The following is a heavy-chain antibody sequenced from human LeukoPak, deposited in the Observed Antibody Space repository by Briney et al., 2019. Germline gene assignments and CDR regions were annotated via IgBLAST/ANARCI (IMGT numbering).Heavy chain of an antibody. CDR3: ARAHNDYSNYYYYYMDV. Sequence: SVKVSCKASGGTFSSYAISWVRQAPGQGLEWMGGIIPIFGTANYAQKFQGRVTITADESTSTAYMELSSLRSEDTAVYYCARAHNDYSNYYYYYMDVWGKGTTVTVSS. D-gene: IGHD4-11*01. J-gene: IGHJ6*03. V-gene: IGHV1-69*01. CDR2: IIPIFGTA. CDR1: GGTFSSYA.